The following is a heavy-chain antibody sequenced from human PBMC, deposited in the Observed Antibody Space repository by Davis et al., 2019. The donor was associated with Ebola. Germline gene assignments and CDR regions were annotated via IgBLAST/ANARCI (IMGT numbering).Heavy chain of an antibody. V-gene: IGHV3-20*04. CDR2: INWNGGIT. CDR3: ARVSSGWLDDAFDI. J-gene: IGHJ3*02. CDR1: GFTSDNYG. D-gene: IGHD6-19*01. Sequence: GESLKISCAASGFTSDNYGMTWVRQAPGKGLEWVSGINWNGGITAYVDSVKGRFTISRDSAKNSLHLQMSSLRAEDTALYYCARVSSGWLDDAFDIWGQGTMVTVSS.